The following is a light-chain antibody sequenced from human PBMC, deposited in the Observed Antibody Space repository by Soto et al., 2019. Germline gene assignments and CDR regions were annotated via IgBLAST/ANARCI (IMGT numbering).Light chain of an antibody. CDR2: GAS. CDR3: QQYGSSLWT. Sequence: EIVLTQSPGTLSLSPGERATLSCRASQSVSSNYLAWYRQKPGQAPRLLIYGASSRATGIPDRFSVSGSGTDFTLTISRLEPADFAVYYCQQYGSSLWTFGQGTKVEVK. J-gene: IGKJ1*01. V-gene: IGKV3-20*01. CDR1: QSVSSNY.